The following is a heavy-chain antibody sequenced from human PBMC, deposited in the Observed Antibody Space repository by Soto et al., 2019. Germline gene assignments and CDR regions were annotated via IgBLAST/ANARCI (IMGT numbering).Heavy chain of an antibody. CDR2: IVPRYDSV. J-gene: IGHJ4*02. CDR3: ATWRSYSGSYCFDY. D-gene: IGHD1-26*01. V-gene: IGHV1-69*06. CDR1: GGTFNTYS. Sequence: QVQLVQSGAEVRKPWASVKVTCEASGGTFNTYSINWVRQAPGRGLEWVGQIVPRYDSVNYAENFQGRVTITADKSTKTAYMELTSLRSEDTALYFCATWRSYSGSYCFDYWGQGTLVTVSS.